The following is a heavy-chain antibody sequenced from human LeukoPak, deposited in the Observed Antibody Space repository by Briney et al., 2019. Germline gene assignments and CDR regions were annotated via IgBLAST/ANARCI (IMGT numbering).Heavy chain of an antibody. CDR3: ARDRWISYCYYYGMDV. CDR1: GYTFTSYG. D-gene: IGHD1-1*01. J-gene: IGHJ6*02. V-gene: IGHV1-18*01. Sequence: GASVKVSCKASGYTFTSYGISWVRQAPGQGLEWVGCISVYNGNTNYAQKLQGRVTMTTDTSTSTAYMELRSLRSDDTAVYYCARDRWISYCYYYGMDVGGQGTTVTVSS. CDR2: ISVYNGNT.